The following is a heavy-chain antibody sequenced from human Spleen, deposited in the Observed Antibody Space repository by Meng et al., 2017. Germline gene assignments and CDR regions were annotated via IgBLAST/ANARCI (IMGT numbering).Heavy chain of an antibody. J-gene: IGHJ4*02. CDR3: ARAVVLWFGELIADYFDY. CDR2: ISSSSSYI. D-gene: IGHD3-10*01. V-gene: IGHV3-21*01. Sequence: GESLKISCAASGFTFSSYSMNWVRQAPGKGLEWVSSISSSSSYIYYADSVKGRFTISRDNAKNSLYLQMNSLRAEDTAVYYCARAVVLWFGELIADYFDYWGQGTLVTVSS. CDR1: GFTFSSYS.